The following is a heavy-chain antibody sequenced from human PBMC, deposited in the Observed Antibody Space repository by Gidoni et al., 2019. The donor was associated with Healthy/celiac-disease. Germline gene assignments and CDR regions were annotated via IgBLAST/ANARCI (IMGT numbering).Heavy chain of an antibody. CDR2: IYYSGST. CDR1: GGSISSGDYY. J-gene: IGHJ5*02. D-gene: IGHD2-2*01. CDR3: VRKYCSSTSCQARPNWFDP. V-gene: IGHV4-30-4*01. Sequence: QVQLQESGPGLVKPSQTLSLTCTVSGGSISSGDYYWSWIRQPPGKGLEWIGYIYYSGSTYYNPSLKSRVTISVDTSKNQFSLKLSSVTAADTAVYYCVRKYCSSTSCQARPNWFDPWGQGTLVTVSS.